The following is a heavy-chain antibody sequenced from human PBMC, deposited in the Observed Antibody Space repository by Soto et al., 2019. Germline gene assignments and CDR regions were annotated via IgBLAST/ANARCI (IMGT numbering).Heavy chain of an antibody. V-gene: IGHV3-30-3*01. Sequence: TGGSLRLSCAASGFTFSSYAMHWVRQAPGKGLEWVAVISYDGSNKYYADSVKGRFTISRDNSKNTLYLQMNSLRAEDTAVYYCARSGKLLLNLIDYWGQGTLVTVSS. CDR1: GFTFSSYA. J-gene: IGHJ4*02. D-gene: IGHD2-15*01. CDR3: ARSGKLLLNLIDY. CDR2: ISYDGSNK.